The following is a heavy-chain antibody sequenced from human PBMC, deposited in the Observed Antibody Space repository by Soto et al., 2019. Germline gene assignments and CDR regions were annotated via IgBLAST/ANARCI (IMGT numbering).Heavy chain of an antibody. Sequence: GGSLRLSCEASGFTLSNYAMSWVRQAPGKGLEWVSAISLSGDVTSYADSVKGRFTISRDNTRNTLHLQMSSLRAEDTAVYYCARGDNDFTECGYWGQGSLVTVSS. J-gene: IGHJ4*02. V-gene: IGHV3-23*01. CDR1: GFTLSNYA. CDR3: ARGDNDFTECGY. D-gene: IGHD3-3*01. CDR2: ISLSGDVT.